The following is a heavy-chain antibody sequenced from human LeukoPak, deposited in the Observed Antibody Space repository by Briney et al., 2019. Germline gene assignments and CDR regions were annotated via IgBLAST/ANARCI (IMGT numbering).Heavy chain of an antibody. Sequence: SETLSLTCTVSGGSISSGDYYWSWIRQPPGKGLEWIGYIYYSGSTYYNPSLKSRVTISVDTSKNQFPLKLSSVTAADTAVYYCARPRIEMATIPFDYWGQGTLVTVSS. CDR3: ARPRIEMATIPFDY. CDR2: IYYSGST. V-gene: IGHV4-30-4*01. D-gene: IGHD5-24*01. J-gene: IGHJ4*02. CDR1: GGSISSGDYY.